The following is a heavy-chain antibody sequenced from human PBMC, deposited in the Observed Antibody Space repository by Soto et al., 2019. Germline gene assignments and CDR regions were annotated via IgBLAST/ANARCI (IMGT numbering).Heavy chain of an antibody. CDR1: GFTFTSSA. CDR3: GTGGGRYYYMDV. V-gene: IGHV1-58*02. CDR2: IVVGSGNT. D-gene: IGHD3-10*01. Sequence: GASVKVSCKASGFTFTSSAMQWVRQARGQRLEWIGWIVVGSGNTNYAQKFQERVTITRDMSTSTAYMELSSLRSEDTAVYYCGTGGGRYYYMDVWGKGTTVTVSS. J-gene: IGHJ6*03.